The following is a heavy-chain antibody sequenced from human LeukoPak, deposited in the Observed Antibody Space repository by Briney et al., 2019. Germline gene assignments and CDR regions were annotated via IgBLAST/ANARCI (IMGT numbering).Heavy chain of an antibody. Sequence: PSQTLSLTCAVSGGSISSGGYSWSWIRQPPGKGLEWIGYIYTSGSTNYNPSLKSRVTMSVDTSKNQFSLKLSSVTAADTAVYYCARDLDIAVAGGFYYYYMDVWGKGTTVTISS. D-gene: IGHD6-19*01. V-gene: IGHV4-30-4*07. CDR3: ARDLDIAVAGGFYYYYMDV. CDR2: IYTSGST. CDR1: GGSISSGGYS. J-gene: IGHJ6*03.